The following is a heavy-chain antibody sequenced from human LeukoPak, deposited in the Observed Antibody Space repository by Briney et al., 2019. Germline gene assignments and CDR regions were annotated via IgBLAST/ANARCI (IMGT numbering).Heavy chain of an antibody. CDR1: GYTFTRYY. D-gene: IGHD3-22*01. Sequence: ASVKVSCKASGYTFTRYYMNWVRQAPGQGLKGRGWINPESGDTHNAQKFQGRVTMTRDTAISTGYMEMSRLTSDDTAVYYCPRDTTRHYYDTGYWGQGTLLTVSS. J-gene: IGHJ4*02. CDR2: INPESGDT. CDR3: PRDTTRHYYDTGY. V-gene: IGHV1-2*02.